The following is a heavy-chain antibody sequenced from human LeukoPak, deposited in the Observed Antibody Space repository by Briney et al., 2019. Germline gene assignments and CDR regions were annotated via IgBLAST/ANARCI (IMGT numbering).Heavy chain of an antibody. CDR1: GGSISRYY. J-gene: IGHJ5*02. CDR3: ARDERLSSGWFDP. CDR2: IYYSGST. D-gene: IGHD1-26*01. V-gene: IGHV4-59*01. Sequence: PSETLSLTCTVSGGSISRYYWSWIRQPPGKGLEWIGYIYYSGSTNYNPSLKSRVTISVDTSKNQFSLKLSSVTAADTAVYYCARDERLSSGWFDPWGQGTLVTVSS.